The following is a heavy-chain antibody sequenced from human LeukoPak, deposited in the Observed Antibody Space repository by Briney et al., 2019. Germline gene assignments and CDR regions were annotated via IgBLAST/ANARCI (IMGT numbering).Heavy chain of an antibody. V-gene: IGHV3-21*01. CDR1: GFTFSSYG. CDR3: AREEYYSGSGSYYSYFDY. CDR2: ISSSSSFI. D-gene: IGHD3-10*01. Sequence: GGSLRLSCAASGFTFSSYGMNWVRQAPGKGLEWVSSISSSSSFIYYADSVKGRFTISRDNAKKSLYLQMNSLRAEDTAVYYCAREEYYSGSGSYYSYFDYWGQGTLVTVSS. J-gene: IGHJ4*02.